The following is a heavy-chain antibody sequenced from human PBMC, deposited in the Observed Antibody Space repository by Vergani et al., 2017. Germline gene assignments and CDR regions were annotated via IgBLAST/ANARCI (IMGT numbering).Heavy chain of an antibody. CDR3: AKVGPLVGAPPDFDY. Sequence: EVQLVESGGGLVKPGGSLRLSCAASGFTFSNAWMSWVRQAPGKGLEWVGRIKSKTDGGTTDYAAPVKGRFTISRDDSKSIAYLQMNSLKTEDTAVYYCAKVGPLVGAPPDFDYWGQGTLVTVSS. V-gene: IGHV3-15*01. CDR1: GFTFSNAW. CDR2: IKSKTDGGTT. J-gene: IGHJ4*02. D-gene: IGHD1-26*01.